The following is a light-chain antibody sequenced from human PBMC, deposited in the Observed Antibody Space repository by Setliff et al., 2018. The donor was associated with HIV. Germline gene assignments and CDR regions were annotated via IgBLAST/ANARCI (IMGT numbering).Light chain of an antibody. CDR3: ATWDDSLNGNV. CDR2: RNN. J-gene: IGLJ1*01. CDR1: SSNIGSNI. Sequence: QSVLTQPPSASGTPGLRVTISCSGSSSNIGSNIVNWYQHLPGTAPKLLIYRNNQRPSGVPDRFSGSKSGTSASLAISGLQSEDEADYYCATWDDSLNGNVFGSGTKVTVL. V-gene: IGLV1-44*01.